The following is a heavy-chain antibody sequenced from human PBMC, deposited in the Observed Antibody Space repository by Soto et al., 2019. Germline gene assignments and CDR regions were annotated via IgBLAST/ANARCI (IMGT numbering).Heavy chain of an antibody. D-gene: IGHD3-10*01. CDR3: AIGWNGSGNYYKLRPPYFDY. Sequence: SETLSLTCAVYGGSFSGYYWSWIRQPPGKGLEWIGEINHSGSTNYNPSLKSRVTISVDTSKNQFSLKLSSLTAADTAVYYCAIGWNGSGNYYKLRPPYFDYWVQGSLVTGSS. CDR2: INHSGST. J-gene: IGHJ4*02. CDR1: GGSFSGYY. V-gene: IGHV4-34*01.